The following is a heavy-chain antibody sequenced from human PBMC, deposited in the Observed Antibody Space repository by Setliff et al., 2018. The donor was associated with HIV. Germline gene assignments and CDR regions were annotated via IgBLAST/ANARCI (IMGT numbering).Heavy chain of an antibody. J-gene: IGHJ4*02. CDR1: GFDFASFL. CDR2: ISRDNFVR. D-gene: IGHD3-10*01. Sequence: GESLKISCVVSGFDFASFLIHWVRQAPGKGLEWVASISRDNFVRFYADSVRGRFNVSRDNAQKSLFLQMNSLKADDTAFYYCAREAPIQGVTYGFPHFDYWGQVALVTVSS. V-gene: IGHV3-21*01. CDR3: AREAPIQGVTYGFPHFDY.